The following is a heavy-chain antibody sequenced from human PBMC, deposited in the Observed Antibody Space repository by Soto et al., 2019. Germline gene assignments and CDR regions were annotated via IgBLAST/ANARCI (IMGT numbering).Heavy chain of an antibody. CDR1: GFSLTSPGMC. CDR2: IERDDDDK. D-gene: IGHD3-10*01. V-gene: IGHV2-70*13. Sequence: SGPTLVNPTETLTLTCTFSGFSLTSPGMCVSWIRQPPGKALEWLALIERDDDDKYYSTSLKTRLTISKDTRKNQVVLTMANMDPADTGTYYCARSLRGPRRFSGMDVWGQGTTVTVSS. CDR3: ARSLRGPRRFSGMDV. J-gene: IGHJ6*02.